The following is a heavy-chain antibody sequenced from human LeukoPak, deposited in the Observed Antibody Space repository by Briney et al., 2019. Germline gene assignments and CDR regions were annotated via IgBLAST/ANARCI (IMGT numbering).Heavy chain of an antibody. CDR2: INDYTGDS. Sequence: PSETLSLTCTVFGGSFTDYFWTWIRHSPGKGLEWIGEINDYTGDSKYNPSLNSRVSIFLEKSKNQLSLELRSVTAADTAAYYCAKGRIAKIVVVHSFTYGMDVWGQGTTVTVSS. CDR1: GGSFTDYF. J-gene: IGHJ6*02. D-gene: IGHD3-22*01. CDR3: AKGRIAKIVVVHSFTYGMDV. V-gene: IGHV4-34*01.